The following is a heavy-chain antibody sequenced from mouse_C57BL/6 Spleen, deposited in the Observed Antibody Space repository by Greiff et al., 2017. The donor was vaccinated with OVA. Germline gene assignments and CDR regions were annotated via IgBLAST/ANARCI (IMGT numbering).Heavy chain of an antibody. D-gene: IGHD1-1*01. CDR1: GFSLTSYG. Sequence: VQLQESGPGLVQPSQSLSITCTVSGFSLTSYGVHWVRQSPGKGLEWLGVIWRGGSTDYNAAFMSRLSITKDNSKSQVFFKMNSLQADDTAIYYCAKEDYYGSSPFDYWGQGTTLTVSS. CDR3: AKEDYYGSSPFDY. J-gene: IGHJ2*01. V-gene: IGHV2-5*01. CDR2: IWRGGST.